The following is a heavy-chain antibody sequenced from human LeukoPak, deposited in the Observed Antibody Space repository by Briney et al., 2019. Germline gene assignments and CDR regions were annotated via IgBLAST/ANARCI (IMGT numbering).Heavy chain of an antibody. CDR3: AREIRGYSYGFDY. J-gene: IGHJ4*02. CDR2: INPNSGGT. CDR1: GYTFTGYY. D-gene: IGHD5-18*01. V-gene: IGHV1-2*04. Sequence: GASVNVSCKASGYTFTGYYMHWVRQAPGQGLEWMGWINPNSGGTNYAQKFQGWVTMTRDTSISTAYMELSRLRSDDTAVYYCAREIRGYSYGFDYWGQGTLVTVSS.